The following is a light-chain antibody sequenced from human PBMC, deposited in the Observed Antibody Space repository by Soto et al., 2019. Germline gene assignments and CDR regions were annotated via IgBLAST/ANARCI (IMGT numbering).Light chain of an antibody. J-gene: IGKJ5*01. CDR3: QYYGSTRNT. Sequence: EIVLTQSPDTLCLSPGERATLSCRASESVTSSHIAWYQQKPGQAPRLLIYSASSRATGIPDSFSGSGSGTDFTLTISTLEPEDFAVYYCQYYGSTRNTFGQGTRLEIK. CDR1: ESVTSSH. CDR2: SAS. V-gene: IGKV3-20*01.